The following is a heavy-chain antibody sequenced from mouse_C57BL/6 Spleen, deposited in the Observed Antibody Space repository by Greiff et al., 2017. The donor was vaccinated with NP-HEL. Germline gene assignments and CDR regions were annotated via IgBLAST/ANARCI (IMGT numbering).Heavy chain of an antibody. V-gene: IGHV1-4*01. Sequence: VQLQQSGAELARPGASVKMSCKASGYTFTSYTMHWVKQRPGQGLEWIGYINPSSGYTKYNQKFKDKATLTADKSSSTAYMQLSSLTSEDSAVYYGARGGGLDGYYDFWAYWGQGTLVTVSA. CDR1: GYTFTSYT. D-gene: IGHD2-3*01. CDR3: ARGGGLDGYYDFWAY. J-gene: IGHJ3*01. CDR2: INPSSGYT.